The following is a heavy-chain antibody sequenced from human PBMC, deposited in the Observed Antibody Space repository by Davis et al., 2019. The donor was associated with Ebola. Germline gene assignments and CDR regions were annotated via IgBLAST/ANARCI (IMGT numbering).Heavy chain of an antibody. CDR1: GFTFSSYW. Sequence: GESLKISCAASGFTFSSYWMSWVRQAPGKGLEWVANIKQDGSEKYYVDSVKGRFTISRDNAKNSLYLQMNSLRAEDTAVYYCAKDRGYNYYDSSGFDYWGQGTLVTVSS. CDR2: IKQDGSEK. J-gene: IGHJ4*02. D-gene: IGHD3-22*01. CDR3: AKDRGYNYYDSSGFDY. V-gene: IGHV3-7*03.